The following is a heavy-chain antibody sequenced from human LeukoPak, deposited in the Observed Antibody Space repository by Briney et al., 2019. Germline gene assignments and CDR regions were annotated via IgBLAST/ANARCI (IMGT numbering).Heavy chain of an antibody. J-gene: IGHJ5*02. V-gene: IGHV3-11*01. Sequence: GGSLRLSCAASGFTFSDYYMSWIRQAPGKGLEWGSYISSSGSTIYYADSVKGRFTISRDNAKNSLYLQMNSLRAEDTAVYYCARESVGDDFSWFDPWGQGTMVTVSS. CDR3: ARESVGDDFSWFDP. CDR1: GFTFSDYY. D-gene: IGHD3-16*01. CDR2: ISSSGSTI.